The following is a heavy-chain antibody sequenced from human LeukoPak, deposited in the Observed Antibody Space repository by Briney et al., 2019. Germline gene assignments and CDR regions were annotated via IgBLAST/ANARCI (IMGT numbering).Heavy chain of an antibody. D-gene: IGHD6-19*01. J-gene: IGHJ4*02. V-gene: IGHV1-2*02. CDR2: INPNSGGT. Sequence: ASVKVSCKVSGYTLTELSMHWVRQAPGQGLEWMGWINPNSGGTNYAQKFQGRVTMTRDTSISTAYMELSRLRSDDTAVYYCARVNSSGWYGANFGYWGQGTLVTVSS. CDR3: ARVNSSGWYGANFGY. CDR1: GYTLTELS.